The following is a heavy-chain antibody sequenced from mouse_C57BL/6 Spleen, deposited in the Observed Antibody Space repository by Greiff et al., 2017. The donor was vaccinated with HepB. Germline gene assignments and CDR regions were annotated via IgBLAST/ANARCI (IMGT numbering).Heavy chain of an antibody. CDR2: IWGGGST. Sequence: VQLQESGPGLVAPSQSLSITCTVSGFSLTSYGVDWVRQPPGKGLEWLGVIWGGGSTNYNSALMSRLSISKDNSKSQVFLKMNSLQTDDTAMYYCAKRSFGTTVVYEGAMDYWGQGTSVTVSS. CDR1: GFSLTSYG. J-gene: IGHJ4*01. V-gene: IGHV2-9*01. CDR3: AKRSFGTTVVYEGAMDY. D-gene: IGHD1-1*01.